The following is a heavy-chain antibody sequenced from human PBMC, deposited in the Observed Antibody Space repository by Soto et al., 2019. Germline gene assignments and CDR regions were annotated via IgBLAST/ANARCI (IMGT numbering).Heavy chain of an antibody. V-gene: IGHV3-48*04. CDR1: GFTFSDHS. CDR3: ARDYPQSIAAPAYYGMDV. J-gene: IGHJ6*02. CDR2: ITGSGVTM. Sequence: PGGSLRLSCAASGFTFSDHSLNWTRQAPGKGLEWISYITGSGVTMYADSVKGRFTISRDNAKNSLYLQMDSLRAEDTAVYYCARDYPQSIAAPAYYGMDVWGQGTTVTVSS. D-gene: IGHD6-6*01.